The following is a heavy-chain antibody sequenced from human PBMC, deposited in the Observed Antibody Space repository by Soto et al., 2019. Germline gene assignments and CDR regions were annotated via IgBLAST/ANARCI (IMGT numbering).Heavy chain of an antibody. CDR2: IYYSGST. V-gene: IGHV4-39*01. Sequence: SETLSLTCTVSGGSISSSSYYWGWIRQPPGKGLEWIGSIYYSGSTYYNPSLKSRVTISVDTSKNQFSLKLSSVTAADTAVYYCVSHGPGTYYAVYSFDFWSQGSLVTVS. J-gene: IGHJ4*02. CDR3: VSHGPGTYYAVYSFDF. CDR1: GGSISSSSYY. D-gene: IGHD3-10*01.